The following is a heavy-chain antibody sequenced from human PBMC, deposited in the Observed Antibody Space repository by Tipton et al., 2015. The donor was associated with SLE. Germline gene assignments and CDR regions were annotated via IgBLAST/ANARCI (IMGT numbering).Heavy chain of an antibody. Sequence: SLRLSCAASGFTFSSYAMHWVRQAPGKGLEWVAVMSYDGSYKYYADSVKGRFTISRDNSKNTLYLQMNSLRPEDTAVYYCARELIPLYGMDVWGQGTTVTVSS. J-gene: IGHJ6*02. CDR1: GFTFSSYA. CDR3: ARELIPLYGMDV. D-gene: IGHD3-16*01. V-gene: IGHV3-30*04. CDR2: MSYDGSYK.